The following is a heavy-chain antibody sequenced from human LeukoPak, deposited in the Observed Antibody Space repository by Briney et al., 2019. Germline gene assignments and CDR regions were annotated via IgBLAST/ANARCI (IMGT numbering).Heavy chain of an antibody. V-gene: IGHV1-2*02. CDR3: ARDPGVAHAFDP. D-gene: IGHD3-3*01. CDR2: INPNSGGT. CDR1: GYTFTGYY. J-gene: IGHJ5*02. Sequence: ASVKVSCKASGYTFTGYYMHWVRQAPGQGLEWMGWINPNSGGTNYAQKFLGRVTMTRDTSISTAYMELSRLRSDDTAVYYCARDPGVAHAFDPWGQGTLVTVSS.